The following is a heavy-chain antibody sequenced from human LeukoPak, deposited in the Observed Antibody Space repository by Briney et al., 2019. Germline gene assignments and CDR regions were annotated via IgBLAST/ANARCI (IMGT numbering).Heavy chain of an antibody. CDR2: ISSSSSTI. Sequence: PGGSLRLSCAASGFTFSSYSMNWVRQAPGKGLEWVSYISSSSSTIYYADSVKGRFTISRDNAKNSPYLQMNSLRAEDTAVYYCASASYFDYWGQGTLVTVSS. CDR3: ASASYFDY. CDR1: GFTFSSYS. V-gene: IGHV3-48*04. J-gene: IGHJ4*02.